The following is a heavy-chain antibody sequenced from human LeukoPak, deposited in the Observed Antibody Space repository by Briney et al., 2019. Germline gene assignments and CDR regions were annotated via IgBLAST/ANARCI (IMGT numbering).Heavy chain of an antibody. Sequence: GGSLRLSWAASGFTFSNAWMNWVRKAPGKGLEWVGRIKSKTDGGTTDYAAPVKGRFTISRDDSKNTLYLQMNSLKTEDTAVYYCTTDRKKTYCSGGSCYSHRFDYWGQGTLVTVSS. CDR2: IKSKTDGGTT. D-gene: IGHD2-15*01. J-gene: IGHJ4*02. CDR3: TTDRKKTYCSGGSCYSHRFDY. V-gene: IGHV3-15*07. CDR1: GFTFSNAW.